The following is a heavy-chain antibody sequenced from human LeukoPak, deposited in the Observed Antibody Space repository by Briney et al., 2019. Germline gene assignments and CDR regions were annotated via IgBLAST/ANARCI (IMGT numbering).Heavy chain of an antibody. D-gene: IGHD3-10*01. CDR3: ARTRYYYNSRSYGAPYYFDY. CDR2: IYSGNT. V-gene: IGHV4-39*01. Sequence: SETLSLTCTVSGVSISSSNSYWGWIRQPPGKGLEWIGSIYSGNTYYNASLKSQVSISIDTSKNQFSLRLTSVTAADTAVYYCARTRYYYNSRSYGAPYYFDYWGQGTLVTVSS. J-gene: IGHJ4*02. CDR1: GVSISSSNSY.